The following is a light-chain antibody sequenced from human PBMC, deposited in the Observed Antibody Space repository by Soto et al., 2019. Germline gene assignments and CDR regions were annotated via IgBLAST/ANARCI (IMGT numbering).Light chain of an antibody. J-gene: IGKJ4*01. CDR3: PHRSN. Sequence: EIVLTQSPATLSLFPGERATLSCRASQSVSSYLAWYQQKPGQAPRLLMYAASNRATGIPARFSGSGSGTDFTLTISRLEPEDFAVYYCPHRSNFGGGTKVEIK. CDR2: AAS. CDR1: QSVSSY. V-gene: IGKV3-11*01.